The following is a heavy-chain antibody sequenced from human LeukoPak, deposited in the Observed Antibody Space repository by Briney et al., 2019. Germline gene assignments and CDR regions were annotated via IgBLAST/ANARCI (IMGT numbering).Heavy chain of an antibody. D-gene: IGHD3-10*01. CDR3: ARDRITMVRGVIKERVGSFDY. Sequence: GGSLRLSCAASGFTFSSYWMSWARQAPGKGLECVANIKQDGSEKYYVDSVNGRFTISIDNAKNSMYLKMNSLREEDTAVYYCARDRITMVRGVIKERVGSFDYWGQGTLVPVSS. J-gene: IGHJ4*02. CDR1: GFTFSSYW. CDR2: IKQDGSEK. V-gene: IGHV3-7*04.